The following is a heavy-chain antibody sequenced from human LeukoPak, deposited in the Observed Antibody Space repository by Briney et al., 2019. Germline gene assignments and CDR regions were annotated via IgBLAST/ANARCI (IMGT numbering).Heavy chain of an antibody. CDR1: GYTFTTYG. D-gene: IGHD4-23*01. J-gene: IGHJ4*02. CDR2: VDPNSGHT. CDR3: ARVYGGNSAFDF. Sequence: ASVKVSCKASGYTFTTYGISWVRQAPGQGLEWMGWVDPNSGHTNYAQKFQGRVSMTRDTSISTAYMELSRLRSDDTAVYYCARVYGGNSAFDFWGQGTLVTVSS. V-gene: IGHV1-2*02.